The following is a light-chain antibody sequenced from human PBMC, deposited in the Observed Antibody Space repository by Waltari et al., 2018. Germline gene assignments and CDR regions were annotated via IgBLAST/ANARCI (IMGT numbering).Light chain of an antibody. CDR3: SSFTSSTTGI. Sequence: SALTQPDSVSGSPGQSITISCSGISSDGGGYEYVPWYQQHPGKAPKVIIYDVNNRPSGVSNRFSGSKSGSSASLTISGLQAEDEADYYCSSFTSSTTGIFGGGTKVTVL. CDR1: SSDGGGYEY. J-gene: IGLJ2*01. CDR2: DVN. V-gene: IGLV2-14*03.